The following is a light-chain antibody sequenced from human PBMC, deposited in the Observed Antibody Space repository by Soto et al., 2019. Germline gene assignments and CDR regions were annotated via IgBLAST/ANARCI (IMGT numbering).Light chain of an antibody. V-gene: IGLV2-14*03. CDR3: NSYREDHPRFYV. CDR1: HSDIGNYNY. Sequence: QSVLTQPASLSGSPGQSITISCTGTHSDIGNYNYVSWYQHLPGKAPKLMIYDVGSRPSGVSSRFSGSKSGNTASLAISGLQAEDEADYYCNSYREDHPRFYVFGTGTKVTV. J-gene: IGLJ1*01. CDR2: DVG.